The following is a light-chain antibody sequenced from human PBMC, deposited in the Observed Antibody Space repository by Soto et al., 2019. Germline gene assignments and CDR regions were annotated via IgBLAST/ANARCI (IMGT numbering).Light chain of an antibody. CDR1: SSNIGDHF. CDR3: AAWDSSLSAVV. V-gene: IGLV1-51*01. Sequence: QSVLTQPPSVSAAPGQKVTISCSGSSSNIGDHFVSWYQHLPGTAPKRLIFDNSRRPTEIPDRFSGSKSGTSATLAITGLQTGDEADYYCAAWDSSLSAVVFGGGTKVTVL. J-gene: IGLJ2*01. CDR2: DNS.